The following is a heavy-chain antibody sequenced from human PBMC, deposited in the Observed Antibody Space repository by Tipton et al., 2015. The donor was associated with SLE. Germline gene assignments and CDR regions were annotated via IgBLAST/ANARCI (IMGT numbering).Heavy chain of an antibody. J-gene: IGHJ4*02. Sequence: TLSLTCAVSGGSMTSTRYYWGWIRQSPGKGLEWIGSLSHRGSTYYNPTLKSRVNISIDTSRNQFSLRLRSVTAADTAIYYCARGYVDNWGQGTLVTVSS. CDR2: LSHRGST. V-gene: IGHV4-39*07. CDR3: ARGYVDN. D-gene: IGHD3-16*01. CDR1: GGSMTSTRYY.